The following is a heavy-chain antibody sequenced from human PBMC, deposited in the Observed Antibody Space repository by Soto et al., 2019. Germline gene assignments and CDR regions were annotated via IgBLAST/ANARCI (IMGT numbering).Heavy chain of an antibody. CDR2: ISSSGSTI. Sequence: GGSLRLSCAASGFTFSSYSMNWVRQAPGKGLEWVSYISSSGSTIYYADSVKGRFTISRDNAKNSLYLQMNSLRAEDTAVYYCARDLRSTVTTSGIWELNEYYYYGMDVCGQGTTVTLSS. CDR1: GFTFSSYS. J-gene: IGHJ6*02. V-gene: IGHV3-48*04. D-gene: IGHD4-4*01. CDR3: ARDLRSTVTTSGIWELNEYYYYGMDV.